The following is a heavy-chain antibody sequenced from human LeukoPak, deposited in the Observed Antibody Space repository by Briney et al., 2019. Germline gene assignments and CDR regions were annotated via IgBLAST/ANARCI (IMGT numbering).Heavy chain of an antibody. CDR2: IGGGGTYT. CDR3: AKDIGYSDWALDY. J-gene: IGHJ4*02. V-gene: IGHV3-23*01. CDR1: GFTFSSYA. D-gene: IGHD6-13*01. Sequence: GGPLRLSCAASGFTFSSYAMSWVRQAPGKGLEWVSSIGGGGTYTYYADSVKGRFTISRNNFKNTLYLQMNSLRAEDTAVYFCAKDIGYSDWALDYWGRGTLVTVSS.